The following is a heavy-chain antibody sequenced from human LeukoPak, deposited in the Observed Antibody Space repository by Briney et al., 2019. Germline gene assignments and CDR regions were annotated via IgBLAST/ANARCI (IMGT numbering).Heavy chain of an antibody. V-gene: IGHV3-33*06. Sequence: GRSLRLSCAASGFTFSSYGMHWVCQAPGKGLEWVAVMWYDGSNKYYADSVKGRFTISRDNSKNTLYLQMNSLRAEDTAVYDCAKGAQDYYDSSGYYDSPYYFDYWGQGTLVTVSS. J-gene: IGHJ4*02. CDR3: AKGAQDYYDSSGYYDSPYYFDY. CDR1: GFTFSSYG. D-gene: IGHD3-22*01. CDR2: MWYDGSNK.